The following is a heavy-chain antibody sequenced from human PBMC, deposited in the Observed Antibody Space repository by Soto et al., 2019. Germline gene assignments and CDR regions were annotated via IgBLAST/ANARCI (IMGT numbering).Heavy chain of an antibody. Sequence: PVGSLRLSFVGSDFSLSGSYMSWVRQAPGTGMEWLSFISMSGSYKTYAASVEGRFTISRDNVKNILYLQMDSLRAEDTAVYYCASRGHCSNGQCHPFDSWRQGTQVTVSA. J-gene: IGHJ4*02. CDR3: ASRGHCSNGQCHPFDS. CDR1: DFSLSGSY. V-gene: IGHV3-11*06. D-gene: IGHD2-8*01. CDR2: ISMSGSY.